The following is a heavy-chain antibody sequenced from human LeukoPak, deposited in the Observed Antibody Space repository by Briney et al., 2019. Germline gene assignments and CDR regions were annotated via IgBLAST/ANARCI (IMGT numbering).Heavy chain of an antibody. V-gene: IGHV1-69*13. D-gene: IGHD3-10*01. CDR2: IIPIFGTA. CDR1: GYTFSSYA. J-gene: IGHJ5*02. CDR3: ARSGFGDNWFDP. Sequence: GASVKVSCKASGYTFSSYAISWVRQAPGQGLEWMGGIIPIFGTANYAQKFQGRVTITADESTSTAYMELSSLRSEDTAVYYCARSGFGDNWFDPWGQGTLVTVSS.